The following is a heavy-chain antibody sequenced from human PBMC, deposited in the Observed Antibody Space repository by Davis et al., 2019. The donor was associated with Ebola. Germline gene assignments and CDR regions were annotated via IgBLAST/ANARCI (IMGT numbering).Heavy chain of an antibody. J-gene: IGHJ4*02. Sequence: MPSETLSLTCTVSGGSISSYYWAWIRQPPGKGLEWVGGVHYSGSTYYNASLKSRVAISVDTSKNQISLKLNSVTAADTAVYYCTGEYYSDYWGQGTLITVSS. V-gene: IGHV4-39*01. CDR1: GGSISSYY. CDR3: TGEYYSDY. D-gene: IGHD3-10*01. CDR2: VHYSGST.